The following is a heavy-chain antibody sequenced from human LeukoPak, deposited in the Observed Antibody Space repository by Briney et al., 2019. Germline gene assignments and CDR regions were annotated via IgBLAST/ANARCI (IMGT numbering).Heavy chain of an antibody. CDR1: GFTFSSYG. J-gene: IGHJ5*02. D-gene: IGHD3-3*01. CDR3: AKGIDFWSGYYPENWFDP. Sequence: GGSLRLSCAASGFTFSSYGMHWVRQAPGKGLEWVAFIRYDGSNKYYADSVKGRFTISRDNSKNTLYLQMNNLRAEDTAVYYCAKGIDFWSGYYPENWFDPWGQGTLVTVSS. V-gene: IGHV3-30*02. CDR2: IRYDGSNK.